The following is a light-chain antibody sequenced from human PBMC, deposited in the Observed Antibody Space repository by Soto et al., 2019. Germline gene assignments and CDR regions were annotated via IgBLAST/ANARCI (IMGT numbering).Light chain of an antibody. CDR1: QGISSY. J-gene: IGKJ1*01. CDR2: AAS. Sequence: AIRMTQSPSSLSASTGDRVTITCRASQGISSYLAWYQQKPGKAPKLLIYAASTLQSGVPSRFSGSGSGTDFTLTISCLQSQDFATYYCHQYYSYPQTFGQRTKV. CDR3: HQYYSYPQT. V-gene: IGKV1-8*01.